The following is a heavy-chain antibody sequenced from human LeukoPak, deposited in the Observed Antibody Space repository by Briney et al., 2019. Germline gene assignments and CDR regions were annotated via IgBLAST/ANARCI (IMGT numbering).Heavy chain of an antibody. CDR2: IKQDGSEK. CDR1: GFTFSSYW. CDR3: ARICTSCYEYYFDY. D-gene: IGHD2-2*01. J-gene: IGHJ4*02. Sequence: GGSLRLSCAASGFTFSSYWMSWVRQAPGKGLEWVANIKQDGSEKYYVDSVKGRFTISRDNAKNSLYLQMNSLGAEDTAVYYCARICTSCYEYYFDYWGQGTLVTVSS. V-gene: IGHV3-7*01.